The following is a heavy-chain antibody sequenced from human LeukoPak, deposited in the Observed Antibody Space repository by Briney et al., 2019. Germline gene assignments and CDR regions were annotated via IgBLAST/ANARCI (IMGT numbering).Heavy chain of an antibody. CDR1: GGSISSGGYY. V-gene: IGHV4-30-2*01. J-gene: IGHJ4*02. D-gene: IGHD2-8*01. Sequence: SETLSLTCTVSGGSISSGGYYWSWIRQPPGKGLEWIGYIYHSGSTYYNPSLKSRVTISVDRSKNQFSLKLSSVTAADTAVYYCARVNGRTFDYWGQGTLVTVSS. CDR2: IYHSGST. CDR3: ARVNGRTFDY.